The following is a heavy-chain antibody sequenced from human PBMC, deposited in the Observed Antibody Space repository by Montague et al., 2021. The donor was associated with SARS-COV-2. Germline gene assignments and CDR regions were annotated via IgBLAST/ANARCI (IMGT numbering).Heavy chain of an antibody. CDR1: GGSFSDYF. CDR2: INHRGTS. V-gene: IGHV4-34*01. Sequence: SETLSLTCAVYGGSFSDYFWTWTSQPPGKGLEWIGEINHRGTSNYNPSLKSRVSISVDTSKNQFSLYLGSVTAADTAVYYCARGRQHFNMIVVVMTGGEYYFDYWGQGTLVTVSS. CDR3: ARGRQHFNMIVVVMTGGEYYFDY. J-gene: IGHJ4*02. D-gene: IGHD3-22*01.